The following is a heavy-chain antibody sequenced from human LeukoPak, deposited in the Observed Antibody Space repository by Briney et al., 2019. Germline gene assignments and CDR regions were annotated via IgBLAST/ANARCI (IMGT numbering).Heavy chain of an antibody. V-gene: IGHV3-20*04. CDR1: GFTFDDYG. D-gene: IGHD6-13*01. CDR2: VNWNGGST. CDR3: ARGVSIAAAGSGY. J-gene: IGHJ4*02. Sequence: GGCLRLSCAASGFTFDDYGMSCVRQAPGEGLEWVSGVNWNGGSTGYADSVKGRFTISRDNAKNSLYLQMNSLRAEDTALYYCARGVSIAAAGSGYWGQGTLVTVSS.